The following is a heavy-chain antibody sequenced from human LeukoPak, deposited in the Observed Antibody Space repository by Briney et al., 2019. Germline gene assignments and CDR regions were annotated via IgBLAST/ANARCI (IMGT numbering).Heavy chain of an antibody. CDR1: GGTFSIYA. J-gene: IGHJ5*02. D-gene: IGHD3-16*02. CDR3: ARDRSPFIDYVWGSYRYGWFDP. Sequence: GASVKVSFKASGGTFSIYAISWVRQAPGQGLEWMGGIIPIFGTANYAQKFQGRVTITADESTSTAYMELSSLRSEDTAVYYCARDRSPFIDYVWGSYRYGWFDPRGQGTLVTVSS. CDR2: IIPIFGTA. V-gene: IGHV1-69*13.